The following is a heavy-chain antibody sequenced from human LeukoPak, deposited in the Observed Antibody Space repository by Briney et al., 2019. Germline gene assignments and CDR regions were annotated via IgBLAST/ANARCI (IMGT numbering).Heavy chain of an antibody. CDR3: ARQRDTASVGAFDI. V-gene: IGHV4-39*01. CDR1: GGSIRSNTNFWGWNSSNY. D-gene: IGHD5-18*01. Sequence: SETLSLTCTVSGGSIRSNTNFWGWNSSNYWGWIRQPPGKGLEWIGSIHFSGTTYYNPSLQSRLTISVDASKNQFSLKVTSVTATDTALYYCARQRDTASVGAFDIWGQGAMVTVSS. CDR2: IHFSGTT. J-gene: IGHJ3*02.